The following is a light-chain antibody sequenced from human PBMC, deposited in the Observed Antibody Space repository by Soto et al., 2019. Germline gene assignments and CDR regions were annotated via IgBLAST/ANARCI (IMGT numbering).Light chain of an antibody. J-gene: IGKJ4*01. V-gene: IGKV3-11*01. CDR1: QSVSSF. CDR3: HQRSNWPLT. CDR2: DAS. Sequence: EIVLTQSPATLSLSPGERATLSCRASQSVSSFLSWYQQKPGQAPRLLFYDASNRATGIPARFSGSGSGTDFTLTISSLEPEDVAVYFCHQRSNWPLTFGGGTKVETK.